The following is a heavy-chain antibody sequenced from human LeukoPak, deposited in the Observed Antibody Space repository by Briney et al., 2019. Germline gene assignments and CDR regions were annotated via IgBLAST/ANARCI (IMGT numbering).Heavy chain of an antibody. D-gene: IGHD6-13*01. CDR1: RFTFSTYT. J-gene: IGHJ4*02. CDR3: AKASYSHKWPYYFDY. V-gene: IGHV3-23*01. Sequence: GGSLRLSCAASRFTFSTYTMAWVRQVPGKGLEWVSAISAGGGDTYYADSVKGRFTISRDNSKNTLYLQMNSLRGEDTAIYYCAKASYSHKWPYYFDYWGQGTLVTVSS. CDR2: ISAGGGDT.